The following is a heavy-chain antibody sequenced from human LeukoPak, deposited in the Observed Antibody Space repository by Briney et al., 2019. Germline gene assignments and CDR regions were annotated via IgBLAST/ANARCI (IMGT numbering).Heavy chain of an antibody. J-gene: IGHJ3*02. CDR3: ARDRYCSGGSCRLWAFDI. CDR2: INPSGGST. D-gene: IGHD2-15*01. CDR1: GYTFTSYY. Sequence: ASVKVSCKASGYTFTSYYMHWVRQAPGQGLEWMGIINPSGGSTSYAQKFQGRVTMTRDMSTSTVYMELSSLRSEDTAVYYCARDRYCSGGSCRLWAFDIWGQGTMVTVPS. V-gene: IGHV1-46*01.